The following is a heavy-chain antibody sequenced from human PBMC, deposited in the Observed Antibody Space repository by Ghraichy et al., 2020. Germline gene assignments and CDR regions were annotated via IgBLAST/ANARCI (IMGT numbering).Heavy chain of an antibody. V-gene: IGHV3-23*01. Sequence: GGSLRLSCAASGFTFSSYAMSWVRQAPGKGLEWVSAISGSGGSTYYVDSVKGRFTISRDNSKNTLYLQMGSLSAEDTAIYYCAKGIAGTSGSFGDYWGQGILVTVSS. CDR3: AKGIAGTSGSFGDY. J-gene: IGHJ4*02. CDR2: ISGSGGST. CDR1: GFTFSSYA. D-gene: IGHD3-16*01.